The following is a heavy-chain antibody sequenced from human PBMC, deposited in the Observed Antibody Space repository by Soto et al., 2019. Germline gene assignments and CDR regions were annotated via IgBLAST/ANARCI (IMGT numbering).Heavy chain of an antibody. CDR2: LSPYNGKT. J-gene: IGHJ3*01. V-gene: IGHV1-18*01. CDR1: GYTLISYG. Sequence: QVQLVQSGGEVKEPGASVRVSCKASGYTLISYGINWVRQAPGQGLEWLGWLSPYNGKTDYAQKLQGRVTMTTDTSTSTAYMELRSLTSDDTAVYYCAREQTKWLKDAFDLWGQGTLVTVSS. D-gene: IGHD5-12*01. CDR3: AREQTKWLKDAFDL.